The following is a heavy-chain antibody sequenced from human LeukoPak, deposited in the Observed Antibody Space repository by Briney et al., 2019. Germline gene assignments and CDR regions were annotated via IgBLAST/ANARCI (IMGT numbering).Heavy chain of an antibody. CDR3: ASSDWYAAFDI. J-gene: IGHJ3*02. CDR2: INSDGSST. CDR1: GFAFSNNW. V-gene: IGHV3-74*01. D-gene: IGHD3-9*01. Sequence: GGSLRLFCAASGFAFSNNWMHWVRQAPGKGLLWVSRINSDGSSTSYADSVKARFTISRDNAKNTLYLQMNSLRAEDTALYYCASSDWYAAFDIWGQGTMVTVSS.